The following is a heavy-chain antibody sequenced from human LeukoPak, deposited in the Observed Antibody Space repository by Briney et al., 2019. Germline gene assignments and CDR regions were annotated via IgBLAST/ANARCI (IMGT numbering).Heavy chain of an antibody. CDR3: AELGITMIGGV. V-gene: IGHV3-7*01. J-gene: IGHJ6*04. D-gene: IGHD3-10*02. Sequence: GGSLRLSCEVSGFSFSTYWMTWVRQAPGKGLEWVANINQHGSETYYVDSVKGRFTISRDNAKNSLYLQMNSLRAEDTAVYYCAELGITMIGGVWGKGTTVTISS. CDR1: GFSFSTYW. CDR2: INQHGSET.